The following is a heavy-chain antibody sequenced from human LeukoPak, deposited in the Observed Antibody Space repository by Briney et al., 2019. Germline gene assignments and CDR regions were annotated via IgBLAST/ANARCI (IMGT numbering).Heavy chain of an antibody. V-gene: IGHV4-34*01. CDR3: ARGPGSSGWYRALLDY. CDR2: ISHSGST. CDR1: GGSFSGYY. D-gene: IGHD6-19*01. J-gene: IGHJ4*02. Sequence: SETLSLTCAVYGGSFSGYYWSWIRQPPGKGLEWIGEISHSGSTNYNPSLKSRVTISVDTSKNQFSLKLSSVTAADTAAYYCARGPGSSGWYRALLDYWGQGTWSPSPQ.